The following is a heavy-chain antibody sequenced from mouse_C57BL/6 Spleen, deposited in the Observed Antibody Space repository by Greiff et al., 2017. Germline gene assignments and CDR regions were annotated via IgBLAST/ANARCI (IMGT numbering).Heavy chain of an antibody. Sequence: VKLQQSGAELVRPGTSVKVSCKASGYAFTNYLIEWVKQRPGQGLEWIGVINPGSGGTNYNEKFKGKATLTADKSSSTAYMQLSSLTSEDSAVYFCARELGQGYAMDYWGQGTSVTVSS. CDR1: GYAFTNYL. D-gene: IGHD4-1*01. J-gene: IGHJ4*01. CDR3: ARELGQGYAMDY. V-gene: IGHV1-54*01. CDR2: INPGSGGT.